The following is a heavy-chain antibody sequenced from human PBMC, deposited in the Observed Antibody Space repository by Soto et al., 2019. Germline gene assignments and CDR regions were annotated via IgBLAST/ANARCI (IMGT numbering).Heavy chain of an antibody. CDR2: ISGDGVHT. J-gene: IGHJ4*02. V-gene: IGHV3-74*01. D-gene: IGHD3-16*01. CDR3: ASLGFVGEGDF. CDR1: GFTFSRYW. Sequence: EVQLAESGGGLIQPGGSLRLSCATSGFTFSRYWIHWVRQAPGEGLVWVSRISGDGVHTDYAESVKGRFTVSRDIAKSTGYLQMKNLRAEDTAIYYCASLGFVGEGDFWGQGILVTVSS.